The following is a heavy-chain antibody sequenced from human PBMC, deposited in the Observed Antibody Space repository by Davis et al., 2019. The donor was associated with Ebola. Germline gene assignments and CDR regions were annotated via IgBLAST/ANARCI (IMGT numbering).Heavy chain of an antibody. Sequence: PSETLSLTCTVSGGSISSHYWSWIRQPPGKGLEWIGSIYYSGSTHYNPSLKSRVTMSVDTSRNHFSLKLSSVTAADSAVYYCAKNRTSGIFDLWGQGTMVTVS. CDR2: IYYSGST. D-gene: IGHD1-14*01. J-gene: IGHJ3*01. V-gene: IGHV4-59*04. CDR3: AKNRTSGIFDL. CDR1: GGSISSHY.